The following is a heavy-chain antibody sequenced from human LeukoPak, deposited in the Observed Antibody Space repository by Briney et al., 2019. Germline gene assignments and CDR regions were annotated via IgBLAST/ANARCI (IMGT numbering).Heavy chain of an antibody. Sequence: PGGSLRLSCAASGFTFSSYEMNWVRQAPGKGLEWVSYISSSGSTIYYADSVKGRFTISRDNAKNSLYLQMNSLRAEDTAVYYCARVVAVAGTLLFDYWGQGTLVTVSS. J-gene: IGHJ4*02. CDR1: GFTFSSYE. CDR3: ARVVAVAGTLLFDY. D-gene: IGHD6-19*01. CDR2: ISSSGSTI. V-gene: IGHV3-48*03.